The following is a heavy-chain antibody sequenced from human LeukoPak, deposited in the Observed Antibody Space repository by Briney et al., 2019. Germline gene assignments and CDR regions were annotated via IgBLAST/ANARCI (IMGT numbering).Heavy chain of an antibody. Sequence: PGRSLRLSCTASGFIFSNYAMHWVRQAPGKGLEWVAVIFYDGSNKYYADSVKGRFTISRDNSENTLYLQMTSLRVDDTAVYYCARDQSHHDSSGSLYDPWGQGSLVTVSS. CDR3: ARDQSHHDSSGSLYDP. CDR2: IFYDGSNK. V-gene: IGHV3-30*04. CDR1: GFIFSNYA. D-gene: IGHD3-22*01. J-gene: IGHJ5*02.